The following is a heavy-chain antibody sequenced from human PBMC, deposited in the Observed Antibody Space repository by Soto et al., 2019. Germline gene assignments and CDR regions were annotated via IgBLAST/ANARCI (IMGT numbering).Heavy chain of an antibody. CDR1: GASISSGGHY. Sequence: SETLSLTCIVSGASISSGGHYWSWIRQHPGKGLEWIGYIYTSGSTYYNPSLKSRVTISMDTSKNQFSLKLTSVTAADTAVYFCARDDSSGYYFVYWGQGTLVTVSS. D-gene: IGHD3-22*01. CDR3: ARDDSSGYYFVY. V-gene: IGHV4-31*03. CDR2: IYTSGST. J-gene: IGHJ4*02.